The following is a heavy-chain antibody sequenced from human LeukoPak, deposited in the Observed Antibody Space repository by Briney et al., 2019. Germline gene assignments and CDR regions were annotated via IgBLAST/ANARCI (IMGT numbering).Heavy chain of an antibody. V-gene: IGHV4-59*01. D-gene: IGHD5-12*01. CDR1: GFTFSSYS. J-gene: IGHJ4*02. Sequence: GSLRLSCAASGFTFSSYSMNWVRQPPGKGLEWIGYMYYTGSTVYNPSLKSRVTISVDTSKNQFSLKLSSVTAADTAVYYCARTASGYTFIDYWGQGTLVTVSS. CDR3: ARTASGYTFIDY. CDR2: MYYTGST.